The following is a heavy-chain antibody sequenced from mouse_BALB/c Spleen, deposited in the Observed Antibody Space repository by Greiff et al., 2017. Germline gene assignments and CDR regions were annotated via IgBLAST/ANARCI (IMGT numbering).Heavy chain of an antibody. CDR1: GYSITSDYA. J-gene: IGHJ3*01. CDR3: ATLIYYYGSSYGFAY. D-gene: IGHD1-1*01. CDR2: ISYSGST. V-gene: IGHV3-2*02. Sequence: EVKVEESGPGLVKPSQSLSLTCTVTGYSITSDYAWNWIRQFPGNKLEWMGYISYSGSTSYNPSLKSRISITRDTSKNQFFLQLNSVTTEDTATYYCATLIYYYGSSYGFAYWGQGTLVTVSA.